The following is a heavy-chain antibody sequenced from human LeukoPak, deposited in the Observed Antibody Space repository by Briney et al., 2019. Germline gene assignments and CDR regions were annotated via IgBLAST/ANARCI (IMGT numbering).Heavy chain of an antibody. CDR2: IKQDGSEK. CDR3: ARFSSGLLDAFDI. Sequence: PGGSLGLSCAASGFTFSSYWMSWVRQAPGKGLEWVANIKQDGSEKYYVDSVKGRFTISRDNAKNSLYLQMNSLRAEDTAVYYCARFSSGLLDAFDIWGQGTMVIVSS. V-gene: IGHV3-7*01. CDR1: GFTFSSYW. J-gene: IGHJ3*02. D-gene: IGHD6-19*01.